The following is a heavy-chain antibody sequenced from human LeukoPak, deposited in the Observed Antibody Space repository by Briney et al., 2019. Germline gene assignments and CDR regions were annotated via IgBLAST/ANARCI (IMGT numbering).Heavy chain of an antibody. CDR3: AKDLWEKLLSWYYFDY. CDR2: IKQDGSEK. J-gene: IGHJ4*02. D-gene: IGHD2-2*01. Sequence: QTGGSLRLSCAASGFTFSSYSMDWVRQAPGKGLEWVANIKQDGSEKYYVDSVKGRFTISRDNAKNSLYLQMNSLRAEDTAVYYCAKDLWEKLLSWYYFDYWGQGTLVTVSS. V-gene: IGHV3-7*01. CDR1: GFTFSSYS.